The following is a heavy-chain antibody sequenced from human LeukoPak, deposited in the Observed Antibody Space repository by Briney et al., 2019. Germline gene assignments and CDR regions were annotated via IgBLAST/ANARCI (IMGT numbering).Heavy chain of an antibody. D-gene: IGHD6-19*01. V-gene: IGHV3-53*01. CDR2: IYSGVST. CDR1: EFTVSSNY. CDR3: ARHSSGWYPGPNDY. J-gene: IGHJ4*02. Sequence: GSLRLSCAAFEFTVSSNYMSWVRPAPGKGLEWVSVIYSGVSTYYADSVKGRLTISRDNPKTTLYLQMNTLRDEDRAVYFCARHSSGWYPGPNDYWGQGTLVTVSP.